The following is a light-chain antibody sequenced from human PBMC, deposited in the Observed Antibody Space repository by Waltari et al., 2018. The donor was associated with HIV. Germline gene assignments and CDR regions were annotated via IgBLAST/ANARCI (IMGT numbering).Light chain of an antibody. CDR3: CSYSDSGTIL. J-gene: IGLJ2*01. CDR2: DVT. Sequence: SALTQPASVSGSPGQSITISCLGASSDIGSFAYSPWYQQHPDKAPKLILYDVTYRPSGVSGRFSGSRSGSMASLTISGLQPEDEADYFCCSYSDSGTILFGGGTRVTVL. CDR1: SSDIGSFAY. V-gene: IGLV2-14*03.